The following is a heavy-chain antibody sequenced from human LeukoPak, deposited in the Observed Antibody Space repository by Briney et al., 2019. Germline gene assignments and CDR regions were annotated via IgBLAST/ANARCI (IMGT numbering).Heavy chain of an antibody. J-gene: IGHJ4*02. CDR3: ARDATYYDFWSGYYDDY. Sequence: GGSLRLSCAASGFTFSSYWMSWVRQAPGKGLEWVANIKQDGSEKYYVDSVKGRLTISRDNAKNSLYLQMNSLRAEDTAVYYCARDATYYDFWSGYYDDYWGQGTLVTVSS. D-gene: IGHD3-3*01. CDR1: GFTFSSYW. CDR2: IKQDGSEK. V-gene: IGHV3-7*01.